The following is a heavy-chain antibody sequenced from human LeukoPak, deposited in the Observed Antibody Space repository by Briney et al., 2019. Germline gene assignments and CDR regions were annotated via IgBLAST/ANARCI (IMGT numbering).Heavy chain of an antibody. CDR1: GGSISSHY. V-gene: IGHV4-59*11. D-gene: IGHD1-1*01. J-gene: IGHJ4*02. CDR3: ARSAFTGGPFGY. Sequence: PSETLSLTCTVSGGSISSHYWSWIRQPPGKGLEWIGYIYYSGSTNYNPSLKSRVTISVDTSKNQFSLKLSSVTAADTAVYYCARSAFTGGPFGYWGQGTLVTVSS. CDR2: IYYSGST.